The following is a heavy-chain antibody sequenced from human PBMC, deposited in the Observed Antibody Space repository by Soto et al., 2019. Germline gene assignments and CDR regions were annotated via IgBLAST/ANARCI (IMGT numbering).Heavy chain of an antibody. CDR1: GFTFSSYS. Sequence: EVQLVESGGGLVKPGGSLRLSCAASGFTFSSYSMNWVRQAPGKGLEWVSSISSSSSYIYYADSVKGRFTISRDNAKNSLYLQMNSLRAEYTAVYYCARPYCGGDCYSTTYDWYCDLLGRGTLVTVSS. CDR3: ARPYCGGDCYSTTYDWYCDL. J-gene: IGHJ2*01. CDR2: ISSSSSYI. D-gene: IGHD2-21*02. V-gene: IGHV3-21*01.